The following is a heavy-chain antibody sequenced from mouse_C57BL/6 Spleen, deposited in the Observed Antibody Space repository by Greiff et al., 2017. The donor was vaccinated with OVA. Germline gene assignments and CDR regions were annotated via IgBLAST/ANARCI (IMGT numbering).Heavy chain of an antibody. D-gene: IGHD1-1*01. V-gene: IGHV1-55*01. CDR3: ARKITTVPSYWYFDV. CDR2: IYPGSGST. Sequence: VQLQQPGAELVKPGASVKMSCKASGYTFTSYWITWVKQRPGQGLEWIGDIYPGSGSTNYNEKFKSKATLTVDTSSSTAYMQLSSLTSEDSAVYYCARKITTVPSYWYFDVWGTGTTVTVSS. CDR1: GYTFTSYW. J-gene: IGHJ1*03.